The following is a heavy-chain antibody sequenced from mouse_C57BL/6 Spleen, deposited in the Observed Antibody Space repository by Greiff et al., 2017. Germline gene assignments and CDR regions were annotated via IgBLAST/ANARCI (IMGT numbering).Heavy chain of an antibody. CDR2: IYPGGGYT. CDR3: ARVSYDYGAAMDY. V-gene: IGHV1-63*01. J-gene: IGHJ4*01. CDR1: GYTFTNYW. Sequence: QVQLQQSGAELVRPGTSVKMSCKASGYTFTNYWIGWAKQRPGHGLEWIGDIYPGGGYTNYNEKFKGKATLTADKSSSTAYMQFSSLTSEDSAIYYCARVSYDYGAAMDYWGQGTSVTVSS. D-gene: IGHD2-4*01.